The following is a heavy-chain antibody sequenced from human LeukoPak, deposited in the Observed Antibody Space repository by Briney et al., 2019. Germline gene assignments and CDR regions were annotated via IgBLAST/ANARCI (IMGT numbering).Heavy chain of an antibody. D-gene: IGHD6-13*01. V-gene: IGHV3-74*01. CDR2: INRDGGGT. CDR1: RFTFSDYW. J-gene: IGHJ4*02. Sequence: GGSLRLSCAASRFTFSDYWMHWVRQAPGKGLVWVSRINRDGGGTTYADSVKGRFTISRDNAKNTLYLQMNSLRAEDTAVYYCARLSIAAVDSDYWGQGTLVTVSS. CDR3: ARLSIAAVDSDY.